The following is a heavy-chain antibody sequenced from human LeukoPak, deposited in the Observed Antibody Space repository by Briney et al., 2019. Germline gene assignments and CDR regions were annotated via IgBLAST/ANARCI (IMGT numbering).Heavy chain of an antibody. Sequence: SETLSLTCTVSGGSISGSYWSWLRQPPGKGLEYIGYIFYSGSTNYNPSLKSRVTISVDTSKNQFSLRLTSVTAADTAVYYCATAGPISGRHNYFDSWGQGTLVTVSS. D-gene: IGHD3-10*01. V-gene: IGHV4-59*01. CDR3: ATAGPISGRHNYFDS. CDR2: IFYSGST. J-gene: IGHJ4*02. CDR1: GGSISGSY.